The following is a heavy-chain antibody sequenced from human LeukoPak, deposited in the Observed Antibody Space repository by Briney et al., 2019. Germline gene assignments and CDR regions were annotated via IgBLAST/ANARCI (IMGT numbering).Heavy chain of an antibody. D-gene: IGHD3-10*01. CDR1: GFTFSSYA. CDR2: ISYDGSNK. Sequence: PGGSLRLSCAASGFTFSSYAMHWVRQAPGKGLEWVAVISYDGSNKYYADSVKGRFTISRDNSKNTLYLQMNSPRAEDTAVYYCARVKFGELFTDYWGRGTLVTVSS. J-gene: IGHJ4*02. V-gene: IGHV3-30-3*01. CDR3: ARVKFGELFTDY.